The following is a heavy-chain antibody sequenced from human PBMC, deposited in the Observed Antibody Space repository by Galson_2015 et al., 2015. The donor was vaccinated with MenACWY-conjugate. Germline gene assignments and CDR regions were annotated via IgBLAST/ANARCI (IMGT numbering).Heavy chain of an antibody. J-gene: IGHJ6*02. D-gene: IGHD1-26*01. CDR3: AKDMASIVGATTADDYYYYGMDV. CDR2: ISWNSGSI. CDR1: GFTFDDYA. V-gene: IGHV3-9*01. Sequence: SLRLSCAASGFTFDDYAMHWVRQAPGKGLEWVSGISWNSGSIGYADSVKGRFTISRDNVKNSLYLQMNSLRAEDTALYYCAKDMASIVGATTADDYYYYGMDVWGQGTTVTVSS.